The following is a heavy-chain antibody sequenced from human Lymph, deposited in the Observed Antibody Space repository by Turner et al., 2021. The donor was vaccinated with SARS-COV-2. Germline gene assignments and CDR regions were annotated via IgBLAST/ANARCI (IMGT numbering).Heavy chain of an antibody. CDR1: GGSFSDYY. D-gene: IGHD6-19*01. Sequence: QVQLQQWGAGLLKPSETLSLTCAVDGGSFSDYYWSWIRQPPGKGLEWMGEINHSGSTNDNPSLKSRVTISVGTSKNQFSLKLNSVTAADTAVYYCARVVIAVAGTYPIQVYYYYGMDVWGQGTTVTVSS. CDR2: INHSGST. V-gene: IGHV4-34*01. CDR3: ARVVIAVAGTYPIQVYYYYGMDV. J-gene: IGHJ6*02.